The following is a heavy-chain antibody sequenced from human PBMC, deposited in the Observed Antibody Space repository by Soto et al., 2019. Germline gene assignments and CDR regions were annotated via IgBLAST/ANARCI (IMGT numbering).Heavy chain of an antibody. D-gene: IGHD2-21*01. CDR3: ARDLWGYCGTDSYAMDA. Sequence: SETLSLTCTVSGGSISSYYWSWFRQSPGKRMEWIGYVHHSWGSSYNPSLQSRVTISVDTSKNQFSLKVTSVTATDTAVYYCARDLWGYCGTDSYAMDAWGQGTTVTVSS. V-gene: IGHV4-59*12. J-gene: IGHJ6*02. CDR2: VHHSWGS. CDR1: GGSISSYY.